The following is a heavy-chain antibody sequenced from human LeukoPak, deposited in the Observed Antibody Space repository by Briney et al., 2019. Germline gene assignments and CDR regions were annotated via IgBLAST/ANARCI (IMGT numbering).Heavy chain of an antibody. CDR2: IYYSGST. D-gene: IGHD3-22*01. CDR3: AGHSGYYSSYNWFDP. CDR1: GGSISSYY. J-gene: IGHJ5*02. V-gene: IGHV4-59*08. Sequence: PSETLSLTCTVSGGSISSYYWSWIRQPPGKGLEWIGYIYYSGSTNYNPSLKSRVTISVDTSKNQFSLKLSSVTAADTAVYYCAGHSGYYSSYNWFDPRGQGTLVTVSS.